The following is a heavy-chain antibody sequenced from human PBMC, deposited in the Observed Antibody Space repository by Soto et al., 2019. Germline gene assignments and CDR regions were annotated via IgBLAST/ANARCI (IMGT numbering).Heavy chain of an antibody. Sequence: GESLKISCKASGYSFTNYYITWVRQMPGKGLQWMGRIDPSDSYTNYSPSFQGHVTISSDKSISTAYLQWSSLKASDTAMYYCARPSYDSSAILGYWGQGTLVTVSS. CDR1: GYSFTNYY. V-gene: IGHV5-10-1*01. CDR3: ARPSYDSSAILGY. J-gene: IGHJ4*02. CDR2: IDPSDSYT. D-gene: IGHD3-22*01.